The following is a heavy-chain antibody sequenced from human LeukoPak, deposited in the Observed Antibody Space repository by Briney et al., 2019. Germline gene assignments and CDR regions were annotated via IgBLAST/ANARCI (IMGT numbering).Heavy chain of an antibody. CDR2: ISSSGGST. CDR1: GFTFSSYA. CDR3: ARAYDYVWGSYRYPDY. V-gene: IGHV3-23*01. D-gene: IGHD3-16*02. J-gene: IGHJ4*02. Sequence: PGGSVRLSCAASGFTFSSYAMSWVLQAPGKGLEWVSGISSSGGSTFYADSVKGRFTISRDNSKNTLYLQMNSLRAEDTAVYYCARAYDYVWGSYRYPDYWGQGTLVTVSS.